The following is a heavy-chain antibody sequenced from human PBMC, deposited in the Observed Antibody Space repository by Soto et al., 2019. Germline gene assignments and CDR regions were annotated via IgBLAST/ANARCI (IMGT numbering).Heavy chain of an antibody. CDR3: AKNGQPPYYYYGLDV. V-gene: IGHV1-18*01. D-gene: IGHD2-8*01. CDR2: ISGYNGDT. J-gene: IGHJ6*02. CDR1: GYTFTRYG. Sequence: ASVKVSCKASGYTFTRYGISWVRQAPGQGLECMGWISGYNGDTNYAQKFQDRVSMTIDTSTGTAYMELRSLTSDDTAVYYCAKNGQPPYYYYGLDVWG.